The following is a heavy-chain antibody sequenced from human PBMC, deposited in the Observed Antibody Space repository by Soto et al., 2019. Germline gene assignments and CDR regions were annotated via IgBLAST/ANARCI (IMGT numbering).Heavy chain of an antibody. CDR2: IKTDGSET. V-gene: IGHV3-7*03. CDR1: GFSFSSFW. CDR3: KSYRYPRCSHGSGSYPYC. Sequence: GGSLRLSCSASGFSFSSFWMSSVRQAPGKGMEWVTNIKTDGSETHYVDSVKGRFTLSRDNPKTSLLLQMNSLRVEYSAVYFCKSYRYPRCSHGSGSYPYCWGQGTPVTVAS. J-gene: IGHJ4*02. D-gene: IGHD3-10*01.